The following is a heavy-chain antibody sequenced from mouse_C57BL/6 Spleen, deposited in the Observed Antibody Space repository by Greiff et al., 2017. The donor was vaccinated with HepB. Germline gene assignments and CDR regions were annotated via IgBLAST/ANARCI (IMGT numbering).Heavy chain of an antibody. D-gene: IGHD1-1*01. CDR1: GSSITSGYY. CDR3: ARNYYGSSNWYFDV. J-gene: IGHJ1*03. V-gene: IGHV3-6*01. Sequence: DVQLQESGPGLVKPSQSLSLTCSVTGSSITSGYYWNWIRQFPGNKLEWMGYISYDGSNNYNPSRKNRISITRDTSKNQLFLKLNSVTTEDTATYDCARNYYGSSNWYFDVWGTGTTVTVSS. CDR2: ISYDGSN.